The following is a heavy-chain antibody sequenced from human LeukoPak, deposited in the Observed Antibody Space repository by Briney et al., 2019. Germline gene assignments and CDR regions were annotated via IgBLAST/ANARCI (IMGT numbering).Heavy chain of an antibody. CDR3: ARDPSGDSGYDTIDYYYYMDV. CDR2: IYSGGST. V-gene: IGHV3-66*01. CDR1: GFTVSSNY. J-gene: IGHJ6*03. Sequence: HPGGSLRLSCAASGFTVSSNYMSWVRQAPGKGLEWVSVIYSGGSTYYADSVKGRFTISRDNAKNSLYLQMNSLRAEDTAVYYCARDPSGDSGYDTIDYYYYMDVWGKGTTVTVSS. D-gene: IGHD5-12*01.